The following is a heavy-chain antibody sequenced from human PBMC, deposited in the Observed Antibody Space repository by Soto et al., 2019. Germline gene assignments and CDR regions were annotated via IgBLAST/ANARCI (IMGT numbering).Heavy chain of an antibody. J-gene: IGHJ6*03. CDR3: ARVDILCSGGSCYGVPMEV. D-gene: IGHD2-15*01. CDR1: GFTVSSKY. V-gene: IGHV3-66*01. Sequence: EVHLVESGGGLVQPGGSLRLSCAASGFTVSSKYMSWVRQAPGKGLEWVSLIQSGGTTYYADSVKGRFTISRDSSKNMLHLQMDSLRAEDTAVYYCARVDILCSGGSCYGVPMEVWGKGTTVTVSS. CDR2: IQSGGTT.